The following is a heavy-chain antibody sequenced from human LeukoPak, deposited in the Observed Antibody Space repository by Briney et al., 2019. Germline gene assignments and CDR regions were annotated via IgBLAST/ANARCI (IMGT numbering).Heavy chain of an antibody. V-gene: IGHV3-23*01. D-gene: IGHD3-3*01. J-gene: IGHJ4*02. CDR3: ATSTAPNYDFWSEKYYFDY. CDR2: ITGSGGST. Sequence: PGGSLRLSCAASGFTFSSYAMSWVCQAPGKGLEWVSAITGSGGSTYYADSVKGRFTISRDNSKNTLYLQMNSLRAEDTAVYYCATSTAPNYDFWSEKYYFDYWGQGTLVTVSS. CDR1: GFTFSSYA.